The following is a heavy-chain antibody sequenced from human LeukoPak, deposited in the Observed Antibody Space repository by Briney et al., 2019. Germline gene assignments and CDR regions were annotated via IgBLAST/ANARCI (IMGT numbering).Heavy chain of an antibody. Sequence: ASVKVSCKASNYPFTRYGISWVRQAPGQGLEWMGWISGSNGNTNYAQKFQGRVTITADKSTSTAYMELSSLRSEDTAVYYCGLAAAGTNYYYYMDVWGKGTTVTVSS. D-gene: IGHD6-13*01. V-gene: IGHV1-18*01. J-gene: IGHJ6*03. CDR3: GLAAAGTNYYYYMDV. CDR2: ISGSNGNT. CDR1: NYPFTRYG.